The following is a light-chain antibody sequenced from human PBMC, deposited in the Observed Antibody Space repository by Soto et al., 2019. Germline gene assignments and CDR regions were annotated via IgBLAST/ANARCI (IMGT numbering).Light chain of an antibody. V-gene: IGLV1-44*01. J-gene: IGLJ2*01. Sequence: QSVLTQPPSASGTPGQRVTISCSGSSSTIGSNYVYWYQQLPGTAPKLLIYSNNQRHSGVPDRFSGSKSGTSASLAISGLQSEDEADYYCAAWDDSLNGVVFGGGTKRTGL. CDR1: SSTIGSNY. CDR2: SNN. CDR3: AAWDDSLNGVV.